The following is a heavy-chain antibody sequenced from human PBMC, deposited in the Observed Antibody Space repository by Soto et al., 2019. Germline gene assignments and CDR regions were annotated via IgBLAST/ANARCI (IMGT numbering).Heavy chain of an antibody. J-gene: IGHJ6*02. D-gene: IGHD2-15*01. Sequence: ASVKVSCKASGYTFTSYYMHWMRQSPGQGLVLMGIINPSGGSTSYAQKFQGRVTMTRDTSTSTVYMELSSLRSENTAVYYCARDPEGAASSVYYYYYGMDVWGQGTTVTVSS. CDR2: INPSGGST. V-gene: IGHV1-46*01. CDR3: ARDPEGAASSVYYYYYGMDV. CDR1: GYTFTSYY.